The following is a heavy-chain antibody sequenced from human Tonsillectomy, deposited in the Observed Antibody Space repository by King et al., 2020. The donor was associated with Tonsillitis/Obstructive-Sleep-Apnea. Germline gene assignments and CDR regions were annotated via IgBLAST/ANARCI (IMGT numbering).Heavy chain of an antibody. D-gene: IGHD3-22*01. Sequence: VQLVESGAEVKKPGASVKVSCKTSGYTFNGYYIHWVRQAPGQGLEWMGWVNPNSDGTSYAQKFQDRVTMTSDTSITTAYMELSRLRSDDTAVYYCAMLTYYYDSSSSRWGQGALVTVSS. J-gene: IGHJ4*02. CDR1: GYTFNGYY. V-gene: IGHV1-2*02. CDR3: AMLTYYYDSSSSR. CDR2: VNPNSDGT.